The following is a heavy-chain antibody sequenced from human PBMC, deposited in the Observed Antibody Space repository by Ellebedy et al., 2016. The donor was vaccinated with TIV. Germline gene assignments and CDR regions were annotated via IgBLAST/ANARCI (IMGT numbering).Heavy chain of an antibody. CDR3: VKEEQAGLLRLGLDY. V-gene: IGHV3-66*01. Sequence: GESLKISCAASGITVSTNYMSWVRQAPGRGLEWVSIIYSGGGTYYADSVKGRFTISRDNSKNTLYLQMSSLRAEDTAVYYCVKEEQAGLLRLGLDYWGQGTLVTVSS. CDR2: IYSGGGT. CDR1: GITVSTNY. D-gene: IGHD2-21*02. J-gene: IGHJ4*02.